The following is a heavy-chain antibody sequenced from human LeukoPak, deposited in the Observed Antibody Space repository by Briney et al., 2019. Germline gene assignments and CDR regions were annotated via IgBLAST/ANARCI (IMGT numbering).Heavy chain of an antibody. D-gene: IGHD6-6*01. CDR3: ARAGSSSSAYAFDI. CDR1: GGTFSSYA. Sequence: ASVKVSCKASGGTFSSYAISWVRQAPGQGLEWMGWINPNSGGTNYAQKFQGRVTMTRDTSISTAYMELSRLRSDDTAVYYCARAGSSSSAYAFDIWGQGTMVTVSS. V-gene: IGHV1-2*02. J-gene: IGHJ3*02. CDR2: INPNSGGT.